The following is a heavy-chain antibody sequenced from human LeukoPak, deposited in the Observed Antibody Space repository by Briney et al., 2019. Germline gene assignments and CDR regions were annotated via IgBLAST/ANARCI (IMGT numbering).Heavy chain of an antibody. CDR2: IKFHGHET. V-gene: IGHV3-30*02. D-gene: IGHD3/OR15-3a*01. J-gene: IGHJ6*02. Sequence: QPGGSLTLSCVASGFNFNNYDFHWVRQAPGKGLEWVAFIKFHGHETFYADSVEGRFTFSRDNAKNSLYLQMNSLRAEDTAVYYCARTGPVRIFRGYYGMDVWGQGTTVTVSS. CDR1: GFNFNNYD. CDR3: ARTGPVRIFRGYYGMDV.